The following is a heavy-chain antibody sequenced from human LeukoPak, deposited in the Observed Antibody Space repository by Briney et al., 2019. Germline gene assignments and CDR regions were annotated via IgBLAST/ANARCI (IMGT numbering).Heavy chain of an antibody. CDR3: ARPYSSSWYLGGAFDI. CDR2: IYYSGST. Sequence: SETLSLTCTVSGGSVSSSTYYWGWIRQPPGKGLEWIGSIYYSGSTYYNPSLKSRVTISVDTSKNQFSLKLSSVTAADTAVYYCARPYSSSWYLGGAFDIWGQGTMVTASS. J-gene: IGHJ3*02. V-gene: IGHV4-39*01. CDR1: GGSVSSSTYY. D-gene: IGHD6-13*01.